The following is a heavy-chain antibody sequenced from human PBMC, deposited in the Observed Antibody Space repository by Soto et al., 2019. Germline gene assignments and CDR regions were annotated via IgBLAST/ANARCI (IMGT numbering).Heavy chain of an antibody. D-gene: IGHD5-12*01. J-gene: IGHJ4*02. V-gene: IGHV3-30-3*01. CDR3: ARVAVEMATIHVFDY. CDR2: ISYDGSNK. CDR1: GFTFSSYA. Sequence: QVQLVESGGGVVQPGRSLRLSCAASGFTFSSYAMHCVRQAPGKGLEWVAVISYDGSNKYYADSVKGRFTISRDNSKNTLYLQMNSLRAEDTAVYYCARVAVEMATIHVFDYWGQGTLVTVSS.